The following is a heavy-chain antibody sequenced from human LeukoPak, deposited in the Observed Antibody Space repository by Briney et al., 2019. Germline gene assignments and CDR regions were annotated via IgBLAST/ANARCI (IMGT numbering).Heavy chain of an antibody. CDR2: ISYDGSNK. CDR1: GFTFSSYG. J-gene: IGHJ6*02. CDR3: AKGSHCSGGSCYTPTDYYGMDV. Sequence: GGSLRLSCAASGFTFSSYGKHWVRQAPGKGLEWVAVISYDGSNKYYADSVKGRFTISRDNSKNTLYLQMNSLRAEDTAVHYCAKGSHCSGGSCYTPTDYYGMDVWGQGTTVTVSS. V-gene: IGHV3-30*18. D-gene: IGHD2-15*01.